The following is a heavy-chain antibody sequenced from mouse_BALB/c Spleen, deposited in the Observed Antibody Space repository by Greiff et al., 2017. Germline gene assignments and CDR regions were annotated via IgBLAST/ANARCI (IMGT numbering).Heavy chain of an antibody. CDR2: IDTSDSYT. D-gene: IGHD2-3*01. CDR1: GYTFTDYW. J-gene: IGHJ2*01. Sequence: QVQLQQPGAELVMPGASVKMSCKASGYTFTDYWMHWVKQRPGQGLEWIGAIDTSDSYTSYNQKFKGKATLTVDESSSTAYMQLSSLTSEDSAVYYCARGDPLDGYYLDYWGQGTTLTVSS. CDR3: ARGDPLDGYYLDY. V-gene: IGHV1-69*01.